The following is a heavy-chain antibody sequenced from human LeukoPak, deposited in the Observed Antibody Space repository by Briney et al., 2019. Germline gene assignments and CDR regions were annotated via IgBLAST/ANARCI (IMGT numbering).Heavy chain of an antibody. CDR2: IYHSGST. D-gene: IGHD6-19*01. V-gene: IGHV4-4*02. CDR3: ARLTGGAVAADWYFDL. CDR1: GGSISSSNW. J-gene: IGHJ2*01. Sequence: SETLSLTCAVSGGSISSSNWWSWVRQPPGKGLEWIGEIYHSGSTNYNPSLKSRVTISVDTSKNQFSLKLSSVTAADTAVYYCARLTGGAVAADWYFDLWGRGTPVTVSS.